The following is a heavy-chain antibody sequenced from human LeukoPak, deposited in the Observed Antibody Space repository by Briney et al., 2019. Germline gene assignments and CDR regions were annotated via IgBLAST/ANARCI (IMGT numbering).Heavy chain of an antibody. D-gene: IGHD5-12*01. CDR1: GFTFSSYG. Sequence: GGSLRLSCAASGFTFSSYGMHWVRQAPGKGLEWVAVIWYDGSNKYYADSVKGRFTISRDNSKNTLYLQMNSLRAEDTAVYYCAKPDAGYSGLPGDYYYGMDVWGQGTTVTVSS. CDR3: AKPDAGYSGLPGDYYYGMDV. V-gene: IGHV3-33*06. CDR2: IWYDGSNK. J-gene: IGHJ6*02.